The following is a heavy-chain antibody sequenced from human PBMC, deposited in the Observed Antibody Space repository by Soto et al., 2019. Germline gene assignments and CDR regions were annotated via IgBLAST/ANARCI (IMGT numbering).Heavy chain of an antibody. V-gene: IGHV4-30-4*01. CDR3: ARERPDGSRLDP. CDR2: IYYSGST. D-gene: IGHD6-13*01. J-gene: IGHJ5*02. CDR1: GGSISSGDYY. Sequence: QVQLQESGPGLVKPSQTLSLTCTVSGGSISSGDYYWSWIRQPPGKGLEWIGYIYYSGSTYYNPSLKSRVXXXVXXSKNQVSLKLSSVTAADTAVYYCARERPDGSRLDPWGQGTLVPVSS.